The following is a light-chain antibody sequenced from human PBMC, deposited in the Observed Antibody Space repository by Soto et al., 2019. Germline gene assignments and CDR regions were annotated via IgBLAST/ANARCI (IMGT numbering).Light chain of an antibody. CDR2: EVS. V-gene: IGLV2-18*02. J-gene: IGLJ3*02. CDR1: SSDIGYHNR. CDR3: SSFASSATLV. Sequence: QSALTQPPSVSGSPGQSVTISCTGTSSDIGYHNRVSWYQQPPGTPPKLMIYEVSTRYSGVPDRFSGSKSGNTASLTISGLQAEDEADYYCSSFASSATLVFGGGTKVTVL.